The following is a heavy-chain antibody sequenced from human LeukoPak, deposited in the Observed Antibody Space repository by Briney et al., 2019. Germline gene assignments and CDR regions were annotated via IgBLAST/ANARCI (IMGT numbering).Heavy chain of an antibody. CDR1: GFTLSSNW. CDR2: IRQDGSEK. CDR3: ARNPGYCSGGSCFPFDY. D-gene: IGHD2-15*01. V-gene: IGHV3-7*01. J-gene: IGHJ4*02. Sequence: PGGSLRLSCAASGFTLSSNWMSWVRQAPGKGLEWVANIRQDGSEKYYVDSVKGRFTISRDNAKNSLYLQMNSLRAEDTAVYYCARNPGYCSGGSCFPFDYWGQGTLVTVSS.